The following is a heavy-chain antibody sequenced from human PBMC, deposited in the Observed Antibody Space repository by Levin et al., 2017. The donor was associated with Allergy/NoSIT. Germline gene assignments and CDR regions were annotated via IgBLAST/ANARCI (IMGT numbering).Heavy chain of an antibody. CDR1: GFTFSSYS. CDR3: ARDFDFWSGYFDYYYYGMDV. V-gene: IGHV3-21*01. Sequence: GESLKISCAASGFTFSSYSMNWVRQAPGKGLEWVSSISSSSSYIYYADSVKGRFTISRDNAKNSLYLQMNSLRAEDTAVYYCARDFDFWSGYFDYYYYGMDVWGQGTTVTVSS. D-gene: IGHD3-3*01. CDR2: ISSSSSYI. J-gene: IGHJ6*02.